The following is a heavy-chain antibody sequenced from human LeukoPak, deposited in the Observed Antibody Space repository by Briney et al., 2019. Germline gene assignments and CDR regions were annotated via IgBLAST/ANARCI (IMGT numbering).Heavy chain of an antibody. CDR1: GVSISSSSYY. D-gene: IGHD5-12*01. J-gene: IGHJ4*02. CDR3: ARYSGYDYYFDY. CDR2: IYYSGST. V-gene: IGHV4-39*01. Sequence: SETLSLTCTVSGVSISSSSYYWGWIRQPPGKGLEWIGSIYYSGSTYYNPSLKSRVTISVDTSKNQFSLKLSSVAAADTAVYYCARYSGYDYYFDYWGQGTLVTVCS.